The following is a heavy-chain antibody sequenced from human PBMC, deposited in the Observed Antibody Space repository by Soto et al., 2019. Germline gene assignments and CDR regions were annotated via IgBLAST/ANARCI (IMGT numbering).Heavy chain of an antibody. D-gene: IGHD6-6*01. Sequence: GESLKISCTGYGYDFTNYWISWVRQMPGKGLEWMGRIDPSDSYTNYSPSFQGHVTISADKSISTAYLQWSSLKASDTAMYYCARHRIAARRGDYYGMDVWGQGTTVTVSS. CDR2: IDPSDSYT. V-gene: IGHV5-10-1*01. CDR3: ARHRIAARRGDYYGMDV. J-gene: IGHJ6*02. CDR1: GYDFTNYW.